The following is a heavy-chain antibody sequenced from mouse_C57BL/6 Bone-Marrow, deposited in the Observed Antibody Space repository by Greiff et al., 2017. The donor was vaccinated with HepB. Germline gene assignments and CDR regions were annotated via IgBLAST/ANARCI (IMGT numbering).Heavy chain of an antibody. Sequence: QVQLQQSGAELVRPGTSVKLSCKASGYTFTSYWMHWVKQRPGQGLEWIGVIDPSDSYTNYNQKFKGKATLTVDTSSSTAYMQLSSLTSEDSAVYYCARWDYGSSYGGGYYAMDYWGQGTSVTVSS. V-gene: IGHV1-59*01. D-gene: IGHD1-1*01. CDR2: IDPSDSYT. CDR3: ARWDYGSSYGGGYYAMDY. J-gene: IGHJ4*01. CDR1: GYTFTSYW.